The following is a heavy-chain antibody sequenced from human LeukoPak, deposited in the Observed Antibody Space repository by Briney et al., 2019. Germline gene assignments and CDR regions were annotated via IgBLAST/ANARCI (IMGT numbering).Heavy chain of an antibody. CDR2: ISGSGAST. CDR1: GFTFGTYA. Sequence: GGSLRLSCAASGFTFGTYAMTWVRQAPGKGLEWVSVISGSGASTNYADSVKGRFIISRDNSKNTLYLQMNSLRAEDTAVYYCAKDPLRYYDSSGYRNWFDPWGQGTLVTVSS. CDR3: AKDPLRYYDSSGYRNWFDP. D-gene: IGHD3-22*01. J-gene: IGHJ5*02. V-gene: IGHV3-23*01.